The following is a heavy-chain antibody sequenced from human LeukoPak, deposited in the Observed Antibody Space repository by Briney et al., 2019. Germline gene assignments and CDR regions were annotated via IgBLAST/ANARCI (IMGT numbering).Heavy chain of an antibody. CDR2: IYYSGNT. CDR1: GDFISSSGYY. Sequence: PSETLSLTCTVSGDFISSSGYYWGWIRQSPGKGVEWIGTIYYSGNTYYNPSLKSRVTISVDTSKNQFSLKLSSVTAADTAVYYCARVMGGTHHYWGQGTLVTVSS. D-gene: IGHD3-16*01. V-gene: IGHV4-39*07. J-gene: IGHJ4*02. CDR3: ARVMGGTHHY.